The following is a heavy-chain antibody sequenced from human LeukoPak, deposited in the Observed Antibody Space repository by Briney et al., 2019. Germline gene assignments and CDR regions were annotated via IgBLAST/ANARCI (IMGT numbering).Heavy chain of an antibody. Sequence: ASVKVSCKASGYTFTGYYMHWVRQAPGQGLEWMGWINPNSGGTYYAQKFQGRVTMTRDTSISTAYMELSRLRSDDTAVYYCARGLYGSSWYVLSTKRADDAFDIWGQGTMVTVSS. J-gene: IGHJ3*02. V-gene: IGHV1-2*02. CDR2: INPNSGGT. CDR3: ARGLYGSSWYVLSTKRADDAFDI. CDR1: GYTFTGYY. D-gene: IGHD6-13*01.